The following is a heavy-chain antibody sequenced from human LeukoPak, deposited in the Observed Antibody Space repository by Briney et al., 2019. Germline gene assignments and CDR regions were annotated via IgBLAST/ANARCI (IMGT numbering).Heavy chain of an antibody. J-gene: IGHJ2*01. CDR1: GGSISSGSYY. Sequence: PSQTLPLTCTVSGGSISSGSYYWSWIRQPAGKGLEWIGRIYTSGSTNYNPSLKSRVTISVDTSKNRFSLKLSSVTAAGTAVYYCARVRGYSYGYRLYFDLWGRGTLVTVSS. CDR3: ARVRGYSYGYRLYFDL. V-gene: IGHV4-61*02. CDR2: IYTSGST. D-gene: IGHD5-18*01.